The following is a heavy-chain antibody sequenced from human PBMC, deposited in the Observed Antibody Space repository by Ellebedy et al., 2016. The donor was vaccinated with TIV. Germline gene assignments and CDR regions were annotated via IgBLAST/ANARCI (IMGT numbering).Heavy chain of an antibody. Sequence: PGGSLRLSCAASGFTFSDFYMTWIRQAPGKGLEWVSYISSSSFYTNYADSVKGRFTISRDNSKNTVFLQMNSLGVEATAVYYCATHYDFLPSSLSAFDMWGQGTMVTVSS. J-gene: IGHJ3*02. CDR2: ISSSSFYT. V-gene: IGHV3-11*03. D-gene: IGHD3-9*01. CDR1: GFTFSDFY. CDR3: ATHYDFLPSSLSAFDM.